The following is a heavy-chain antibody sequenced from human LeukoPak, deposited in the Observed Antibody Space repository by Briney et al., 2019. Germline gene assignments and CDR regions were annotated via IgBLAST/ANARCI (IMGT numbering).Heavy chain of an antibody. CDR3: ARSYSSSLADFDH. J-gene: IGHJ4*02. CDR1: GYSFSNYW. D-gene: IGHD6-19*01. CDR2: IYPGDSNT. V-gene: IGHV5-51*01. Sequence: GESLKISCESPGYSFSNYWIGWVRQMPGKGLEWMGIIYPGDSNTRYSPSSQGQVTISADKSINTAYLQWSSLEASDTAMYYCARSYSSSLADFDHWGQGTLVTVSP.